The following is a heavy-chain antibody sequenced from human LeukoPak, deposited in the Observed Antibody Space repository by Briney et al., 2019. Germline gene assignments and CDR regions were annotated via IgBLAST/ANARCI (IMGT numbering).Heavy chain of an antibody. CDR2: VNRDGSST. CDR1: GFTFSSYW. V-gene: IGHV3-74*01. CDR3: ARVDCSSTSCYIWFDP. D-gene: IGHD2-2*02. J-gene: IGHJ5*02. Sequence: PGGSLRLSCAASGFTFSSYWMHWVRQAPGKGLVWVSRVNRDGSSTNYADSVKGRFTISRDNAKNTVYLQMNSLRAEGTAVYYCARVDCSSTSCYIWFDPWGQGTLVTVSS.